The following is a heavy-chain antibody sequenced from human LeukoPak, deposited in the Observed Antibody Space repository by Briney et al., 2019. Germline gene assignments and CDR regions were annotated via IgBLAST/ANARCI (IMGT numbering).Heavy chain of an antibody. V-gene: IGHV4-59*01. CDR1: GDSISNYF. Sequence: SETLSLTCSVSGDSISNYFWSWIRQPPGKGLEWIGYIYYSGSTNYNPSLKSRVTISIDTSKNQFSLNLSSVTAADTAVYYCARDSTGDYFDYWGQGTLVTVSS. CDR2: IYYSGST. J-gene: IGHJ4*02. CDR3: ARDSTGDYFDY. D-gene: IGHD1-14*01.